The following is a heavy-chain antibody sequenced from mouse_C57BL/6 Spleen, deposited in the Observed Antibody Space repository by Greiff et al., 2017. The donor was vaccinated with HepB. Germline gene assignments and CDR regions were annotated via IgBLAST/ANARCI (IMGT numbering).Heavy chain of an antibody. D-gene: IGHD1-1*01. CDR3: ASPYYYGSSGGYFDV. Sequence: QVQLQQPGAELVKPGASVKLSCKASGYTFTSYWMQWVKQRPGQGLEWIGEIDPSDSYTNYNQKFKGKATLTVDTSSSTAYMQLSSLTSEDSAVYYCASPYYYGSSGGYFDVWGTGTTVTVSS. J-gene: IGHJ1*03. CDR1: GYTFTSYW. CDR2: IDPSDSYT. V-gene: IGHV1-50*01.